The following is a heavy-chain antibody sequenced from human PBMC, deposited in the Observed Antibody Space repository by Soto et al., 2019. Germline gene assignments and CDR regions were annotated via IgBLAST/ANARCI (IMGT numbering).Heavy chain of an antibody. D-gene: IGHD3-10*01. J-gene: IGHJ4*02. CDR3: ARGGSMVRGVIISGNFDY. CDR1: GFTFSSYS. CDR2: ISSSGSYI. V-gene: IGHV3-21*01. Sequence: GGSLRLSCAASGFTFSSYSMNWVRQAPGKGLEWVSSISSSGSYIYYADSVKGRFTISRDNAKNSLYLQKNSLRAEDTAVYYCARGGSMVRGVIISGNFDYWGQGTLVTVSS.